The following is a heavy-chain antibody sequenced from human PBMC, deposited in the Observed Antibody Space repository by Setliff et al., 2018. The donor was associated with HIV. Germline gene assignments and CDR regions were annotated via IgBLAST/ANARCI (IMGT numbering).Heavy chain of an antibody. CDR3: ARATYTTLFGVLMGGGLQY. V-gene: IGHV4-34*01. D-gene: IGHD3-3*01. Sequence: PSETLSLTCAVFGGSFTDIGGSFTDYYWIWIRQPPGKGLEWIGEINHSGSTHYNPSLKSRFTISVDTSKTQFSLKLTSVTAADTAVYYCARATYTTLFGVLMGGGLQYWGPGTLVTVSS. J-gene: IGHJ4*02. CDR1: GGSFTDIGGSFTDYY. CDR2: INHSGST.